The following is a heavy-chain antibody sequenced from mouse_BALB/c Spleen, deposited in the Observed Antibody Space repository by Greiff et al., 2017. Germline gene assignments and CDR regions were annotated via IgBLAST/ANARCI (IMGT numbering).Heavy chain of an antibody. CDR3: ARELYEVFAY. V-gene: IGHV5-4*02. CDR2: ISDGGSYT. CDR1: GFTFSDYY. D-gene: IGHD2-3*01. J-gene: IGHJ3*01. Sequence: EVQLVESGGGLVKPGGSLKLSCAASGFTFSDYYMYWVRQTPGKRLEWVATISDGGSYTYYQDSVKGRFTISRDNAKNNLYLQMSSLKSEDTAMYYSARELYEVFAYWGQGTLVTVSA.